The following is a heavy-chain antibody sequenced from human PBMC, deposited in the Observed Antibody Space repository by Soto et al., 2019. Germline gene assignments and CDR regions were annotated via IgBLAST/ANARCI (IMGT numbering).Heavy chain of an antibody. J-gene: IGHJ4*02. CDR3: VRDLNGSGDY. CDR1: GGSTTSDY. D-gene: IGHD3-10*01. Sequence: PSETLSLTCTVSGGSTTSDYWSWIRQPPGKGLEWLGYIFHSLGAKYNPSLGSRGTVSLDTSKNQLSLSLRSVTAADTAIYFCVRDLNGSGDYWGQGTLVTVSS. V-gene: IGHV4-59*01. CDR2: IFHSLGA.